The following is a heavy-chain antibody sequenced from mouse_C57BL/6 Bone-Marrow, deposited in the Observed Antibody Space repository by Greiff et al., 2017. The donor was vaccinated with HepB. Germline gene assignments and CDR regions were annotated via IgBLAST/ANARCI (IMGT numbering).Heavy chain of an antibody. CDR2: ISSGSSTI. Sequence: EVKLEESGGGLVKPGGSLKLSCAASGFTFSDYGMHWVRQAPEKGLEWVAYISSGSSTIYYADTVKGRFTISRDNAKNTLFLQMTSLRSEDTAMYYCARTGLYYFDYWGQGTTLTVSS. V-gene: IGHV5-17*01. CDR3: ARTGLYYFDY. J-gene: IGHJ2*01. CDR1: GFTFSDYG.